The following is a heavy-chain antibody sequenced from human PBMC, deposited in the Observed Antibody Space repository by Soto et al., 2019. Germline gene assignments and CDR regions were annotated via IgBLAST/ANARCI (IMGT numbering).Heavy chain of an antibody. CDR1: GYTFTSYG. V-gene: IGHV1-18*04. CDR2: ISAYNGNT. D-gene: IGHD3-10*01. J-gene: IGHJ6*02. Sequence: ASVKVSCKASGYTFTSYGISWVRQAPGQGLEWMGWISAYNGNTNYAQKLQGRVTMTTDTSTSTAYMELRSLRSDDTAVYYCARDITRPTMVRTPESNPLVVGGGMDVWGQGTTVTVSS. CDR3: ARDITRPTMVRTPESNPLVVGGGMDV.